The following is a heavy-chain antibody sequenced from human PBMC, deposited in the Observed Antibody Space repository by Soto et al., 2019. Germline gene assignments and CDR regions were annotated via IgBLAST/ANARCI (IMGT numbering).Heavy chain of an antibody. CDR3: AAPYNWNYYDAFDI. CDR1: GGTFSSYT. V-gene: IGHV1-69*02. CDR2: VIPILGIA. J-gene: IGHJ3*02. D-gene: IGHD1-7*01. Sequence: ASVKVSCKASGGTFSSYTISWVRQAPGQGLEWMGRVIPILGIANYAQKFQERVTITRDMSTSTAYMELSSLRSEDTAVYYCAAPYNWNYYDAFDIWGQGTMVTVSS.